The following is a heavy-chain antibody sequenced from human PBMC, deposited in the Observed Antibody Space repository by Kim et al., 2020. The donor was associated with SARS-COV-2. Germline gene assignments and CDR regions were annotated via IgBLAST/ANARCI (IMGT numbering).Heavy chain of an antibody. Sequence: ASVKVSCKASGYTFTSYYMHWVRQAPGQGLEWMGIINPSGGSTSYAQKFQGRVTMTRDTSTSTVYMELSSLRSEDTAVYYCASPPGPYGYYDSSGWLEGHLDIWGQGTMLTVSS. CDR3: ASPPGPYGYYDSSGWLEGHLDI. CDR2: INPSGGST. V-gene: IGHV1-46*01. CDR1: GYTFTSYY. D-gene: IGHD3-22*01. J-gene: IGHJ3*02.